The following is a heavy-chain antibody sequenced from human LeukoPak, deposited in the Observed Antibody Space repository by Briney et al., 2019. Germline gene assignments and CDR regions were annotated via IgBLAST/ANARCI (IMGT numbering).Heavy chain of an antibody. J-gene: IGHJ4*02. CDR3: AKGSYYDSSGSFYFDY. CDR2: ISGSGGST. Sequence: GGSLRLSCAASGFTFSYYAMSWVRQAPGKGLEWVSAISGSGGSTYYADSVKGRFTISRDNSKNTLYVQVNSLGTEDTAAYYCAKGSYYDSSGSFYFDYWGQGTLVTVSS. V-gene: IGHV3-23*01. CDR1: GFTFSYYA. D-gene: IGHD3-22*01.